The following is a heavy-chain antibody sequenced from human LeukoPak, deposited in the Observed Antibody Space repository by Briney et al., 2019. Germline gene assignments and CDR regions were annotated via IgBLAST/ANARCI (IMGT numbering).Heavy chain of an antibody. D-gene: IGHD3-22*01. Sequence: SKTLSLTCTVSGGSISSFYWSWFYWSWIRQPPGKGLEWIGYIYTSGSTNYNPSLKSRVTISVDTSKNQFSLKLSSVTAADTAVYYCARANYYDSSGYYAQISEVWFDPWGQGTLVTVSS. CDR3: ARANYYDSSGYYAQISEVWFDP. V-gene: IGHV4-4*08. CDR2: IYTSGST. CDR1: GGSISSFY. J-gene: IGHJ5*02.